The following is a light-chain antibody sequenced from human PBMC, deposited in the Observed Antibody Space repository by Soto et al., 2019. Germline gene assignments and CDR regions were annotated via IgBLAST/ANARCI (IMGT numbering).Light chain of an antibody. CDR1: ISDVGGYNY. CDR3: QSYDSSLSGYV. CDR2: EVS. J-gene: IGLJ1*01. V-gene: IGLV2-14*01. Sequence: QSVLTQPASVSGSPGQSITISCTGTISDVGGYNYVSWYQQHPGKAPKLMIYEVSNRPSGVSNRFSASKSGNTASLTISGLQAEDEADYYCQSYDSSLSGYVFGTGTKLTVL.